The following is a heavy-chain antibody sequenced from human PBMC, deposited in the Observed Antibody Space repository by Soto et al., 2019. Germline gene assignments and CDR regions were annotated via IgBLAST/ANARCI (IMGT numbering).Heavy chain of an antibody. CDR2: IYPGDSDT. CDR3: ARIPTIAAGDYYYGMDV. CDR1: GYSFTSYW. J-gene: IGHJ6*02. V-gene: IGHV5-51*01. D-gene: IGHD6-13*01. Sequence: LGESLKISCKGSGYSFTSYWIGWVRQMPGKGLEWMGIIYPGDSDTRYSPSFQGQVTISADKSISTAYLQWSSLKASDTAMYYCARIPTIAAGDYYYGMDVWGQGTTVTVSS.